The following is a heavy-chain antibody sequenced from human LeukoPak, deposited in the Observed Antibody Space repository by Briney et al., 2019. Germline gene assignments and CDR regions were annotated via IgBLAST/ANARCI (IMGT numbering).Heavy chain of an antibody. D-gene: IGHD6-13*01. CDR2: INPNSGGT. Sequence: ASVKVSCKASGYTFTGYYMHWVRQAPGQGLEWMGWINPNSGGTSYAQKFQGRVTMTRDMSTSTVYMELSSLRSEDTAVYYCARERSSWYPYFDYWGQGTLVTVSS. CDR3: ARERSSWYPYFDY. J-gene: IGHJ4*02. CDR1: GYTFTGYY. V-gene: IGHV1-2*02.